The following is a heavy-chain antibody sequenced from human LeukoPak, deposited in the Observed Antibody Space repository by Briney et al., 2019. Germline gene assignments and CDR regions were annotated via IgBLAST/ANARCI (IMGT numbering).Heavy chain of an antibody. Sequence: ASVKVSCKVSGYTLTELSMHWVRQAPGKGLEWMGGFDPEDGETIYAQKFQGRVTMTEDTSTDTAYMELSSLRSEDTAVYYCAVFGYGSGSYYLDYWGQGTLVTVSS. CDR2: FDPEDGET. V-gene: IGHV1-24*01. J-gene: IGHJ4*02. CDR3: AVFGYGSGSYYLDY. D-gene: IGHD3-10*01. CDR1: GYTLTELS.